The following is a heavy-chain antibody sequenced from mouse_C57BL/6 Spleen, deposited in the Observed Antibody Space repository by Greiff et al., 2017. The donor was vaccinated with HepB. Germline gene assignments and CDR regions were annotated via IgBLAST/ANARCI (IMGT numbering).Heavy chain of an antibody. V-gene: IGHV1-69*01. CDR3: ARAGLGVVY. J-gene: IGHJ2*01. CDR2: IDPSDSYT. D-gene: IGHD4-1*01. CDR1: GYTFTSYW. Sequence: QVQLQQPGAELVMPGASVKLSCTASGYTFTSYWMHWVNQRPGQGLEWIGEIDPSDSYTNYNQTVKGKSTLTGDKSSSTAYMQLSSLTSEDSAVYYCARAGLGVVYWGQGTTLTVSS.